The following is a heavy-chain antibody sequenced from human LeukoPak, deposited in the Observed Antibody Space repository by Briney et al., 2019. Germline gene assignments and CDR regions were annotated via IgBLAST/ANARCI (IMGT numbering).Heavy chain of an antibody. CDR3: ARVFAGAMVRGVMYYFDY. Sequence: SETLSLTCTASGGSISSYYWSWIRQPPGKGLEWIGYIYYSGSTNYNPSLKSRVTISVDTSKNQFSLKLSSVTAADTTVYYCARVFAGAMVRGVMYYFDYWGQGTLVTVSS. V-gene: IGHV4-59*12. CDR1: GGSISSYY. CDR2: IYYSGST. J-gene: IGHJ4*02. D-gene: IGHD3-10*01.